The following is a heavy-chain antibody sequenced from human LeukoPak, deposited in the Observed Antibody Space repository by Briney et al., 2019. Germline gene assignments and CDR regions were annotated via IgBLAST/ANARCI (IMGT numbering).Heavy chain of an antibody. D-gene: IGHD6-13*01. CDR3: AKPPPDSSTWLFDY. Sequence: GGSLRLSCAASGFTFSTYAMSWVRQAPGKGLEWVSTISGNGGSTYYADSVRGRFTISRDNSKNTLYLQMNSLRAEDTAVYYCAKPPPDSSTWLFDYWGQGTLVTVSS. J-gene: IGHJ4*02. V-gene: IGHV3-23*01. CDR1: GFTFSTYA. CDR2: ISGNGGST.